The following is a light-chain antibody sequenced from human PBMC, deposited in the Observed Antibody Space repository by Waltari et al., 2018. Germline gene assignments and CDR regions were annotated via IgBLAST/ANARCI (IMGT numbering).Light chain of an antibody. CDR2: DVT. CDR1: SSDVGVYNY. CDR3: ATWDSSLSGGV. J-gene: IGLJ3*02. Sequence: QSALTQPRSVSGSPGQSVTISCTGSSSDVGVYNYVSWYQQHPDQAPKLMIYDVTKRTSGLPDRFSASKSGNTASLTISGLQAEDEADYYCATWDSSLSGGVFGGGTKVTVL. V-gene: IGLV2-11*01.